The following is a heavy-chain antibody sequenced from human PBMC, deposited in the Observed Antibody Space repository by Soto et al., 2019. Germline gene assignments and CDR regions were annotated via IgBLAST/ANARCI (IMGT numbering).Heavy chain of an antibody. CDR1: GFTFSSYD. CDR2: IGTAGDT. CDR3: AKEFVTYYYASSGYYPPNYFDY. Sequence: EVQLVESGGGLVQPGGSLRLSCAASGFTFSSYDMHWVRQATGKGLEWVSAIGTAGDTYYPGSVKGRFTISRYNSKNTLYLQMKSLRAEDTAVYYCAKEFVTYYYASSGYYPPNYFDYWGQGTLVTVSS. D-gene: IGHD3-22*01. J-gene: IGHJ4*02. V-gene: IGHV3-13*01.